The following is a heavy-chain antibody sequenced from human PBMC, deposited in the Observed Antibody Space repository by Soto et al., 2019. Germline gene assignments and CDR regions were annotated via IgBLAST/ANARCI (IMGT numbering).Heavy chain of an antibody. CDR2: ISYDGSNK. D-gene: IGHD6-19*01. V-gene: IGHV3-30*18. CDR3: AKVGIRVAGPDFEY. Sequence: GKGLEWVAVISYDGSNKYYADSVKGRFTISRDNSKNTLYLQMNSLRAEDTAVYYCAKVGIRVAGPDFEYWGKGTSVPVSS. J-gene: IGHJ4*02.